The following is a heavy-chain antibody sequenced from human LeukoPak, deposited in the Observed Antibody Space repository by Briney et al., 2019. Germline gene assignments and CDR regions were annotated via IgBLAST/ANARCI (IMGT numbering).Heavy chain of an antibody. Sequence: PSETLSLTCTVSGGSISSSSYYWGWTRQPPGKGLEWIGSIYYSGSTYYNPSLKSRVTISVDTSKNQFSLKLSSVTAADTAVYYCARPLFSSGWISYWGQGTLVTVSS. CDR1: GGSISSSSYY. V-gene: IGHV4-39*01. J-gene: IGHJ4*02. D-gene: IGHD6-19*01. CDR2: IYYSGST. CDR3: ARPLFSSGWISY.